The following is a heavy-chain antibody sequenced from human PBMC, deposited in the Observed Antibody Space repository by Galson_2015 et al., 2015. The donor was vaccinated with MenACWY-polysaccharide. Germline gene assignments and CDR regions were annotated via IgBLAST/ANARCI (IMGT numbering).Heavy chain of an antibody. CDR2: ISGSGRSI. V-gene: IGHV3-23*01. Sequence: SLRLSCAASGFTPTTYAMSWVRQAPGKGLEWVSGISGSGRSIYYADSVKGRFTISRDYAKNTLYLQMSGLRVEDTAVYYCAKDQRVGSKDAPFDYWGQGTLVTVSS. CDR1: GFTPTTYA. J-gene: IGHJ4*02. CDR3: AKDQRVGSKDAPFDY. D-gene: IGHD2-2*01.